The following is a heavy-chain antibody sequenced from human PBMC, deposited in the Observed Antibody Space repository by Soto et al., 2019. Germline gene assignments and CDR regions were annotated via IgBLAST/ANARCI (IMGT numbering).Heavy chain of an antibody. V-gene: IGHV4-59*01. Sequence: PSETLSLTCTVSGGSISSNYWSWIRQPPGKGLEWIGYIYYSGSTNYNPSLKSRVTISVDTSKNQFSLKLSSVTAADTAVYYCARDQLGAIDYWGQGTLVTVSS. D-gene: IGHD1-26*01. CDR1: GGSISSNY. J-gene: IGHJ4*02. CDR3: ARDQLGAIDY. CDR2: IYYSGST.